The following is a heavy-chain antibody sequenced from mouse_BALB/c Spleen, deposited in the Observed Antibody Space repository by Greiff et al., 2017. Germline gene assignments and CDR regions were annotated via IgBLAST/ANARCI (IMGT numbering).Heavy chain of an antibody. J-gene: IGHJ3*01. V-gene: IGHV5-12-1*01. CDR1: GFAFSSYD. CDR2: ISSGGGST. Sequence: EVQLVESGGGLVKPGGSLKLSCAASGFAFSSYDMSWVRQTPEKRLEWVAYISSGGGSTYYPDTVKGRFTISRDNAKNTLYLQMSSLKSEDTAMYYCARHPSGSWFAYWGQGTLVTVSA. D-gene: IGHD4-1*01. CDR3: ARHPSGSWFAY.